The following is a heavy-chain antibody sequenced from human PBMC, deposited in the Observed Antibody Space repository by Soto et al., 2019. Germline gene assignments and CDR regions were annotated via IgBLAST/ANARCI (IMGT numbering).Heavy chain of an antibody. Sequence: ISXKGSGYSFTSYWISWVRQMPGKGLEWMGRIDPSDXYTNYSPSFQGHVTISADKSISTAYLQWSSLKASDTAMYYCARHAYDILTGSSGFDPWGQGTLVTVSS. V-gene: IGHV5-10-1*01. CDR3: ARHAYDILTGSSGFDP. CDR1: GYSFTSYW. J-gene: IGHJ5*02. CDR2: IDPSDXYT. D-gene: IGHD3-9*01.